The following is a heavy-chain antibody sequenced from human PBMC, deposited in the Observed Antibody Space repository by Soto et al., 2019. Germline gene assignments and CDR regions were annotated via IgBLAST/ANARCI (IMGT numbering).Heavy chain of an antibody. CDR2: INPSGGTA. V-gene: IGHV1-46*01. J-gene: IGHJ3*01. Sequence: QVQLVQSGAEVKKPGASVKVSCKASGYIFTKYYIHWVRQAPGRGLEWMGVINPSGGTATYAQKFQDSVTLTRDTSTSTVDMELSRLRSDDTGVYYCARDPSEGSYYGSAIEDWGQGTMVTVS. CDR3: ARDPSEGSYYGSAIED. D-gene: IGHD1-26*01. CDR1: GYIFTKYY.